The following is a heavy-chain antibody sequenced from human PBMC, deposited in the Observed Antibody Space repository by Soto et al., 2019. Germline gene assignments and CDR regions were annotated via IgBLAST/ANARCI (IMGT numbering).Heavy chain of an antibody. Sequence: SKTLSLTCTVSGDSMFSYFWSWIRQPPGKGLEWIGYSYYSGSSRYNPSLQSRVTISVDPSKKEVSLRLRSVTAADTAVYYCARADRKWLDPWGQGTLVTASS. CDR2: SYYSGSS. V-gene: IGHV4-59*01. CDR3: ARADRKWLDP. J-gene: IGHJ5*02. CDR1: GDSMFSYF.